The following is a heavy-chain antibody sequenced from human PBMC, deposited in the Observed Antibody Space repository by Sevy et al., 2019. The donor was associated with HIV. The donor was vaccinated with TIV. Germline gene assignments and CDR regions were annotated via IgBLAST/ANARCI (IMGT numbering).Heavy chain of an antibody. CDR1: GFTFSSYS. Sequence: GGSLRLSCAASGFTFSSYSMNWVRQAPGKGLEWVSSISSSSSYIYYADSVKGRFTISRDNAKNSLYLQMNSLRAEDTAVYYCAREVVSSSGEYYYYGMDVWGQGITVTVSS. CDR2: ISSSSSYI. D-gene: IGHD6-6*01. CDR3: AREVVSSSGEYYYYGMDV. V-gene: IGHV3-21*01. J-gene: IGHJ6*02.